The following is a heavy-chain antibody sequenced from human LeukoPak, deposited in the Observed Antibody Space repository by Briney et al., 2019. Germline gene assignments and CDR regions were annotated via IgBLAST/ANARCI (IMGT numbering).Heavy chain of an antibody. V-gene: IGHV1-18*01. D-gene: IGHD3-9*01. CDR1: GYTFTSYG. J-gene: IGHJ4*02. Sequence: ASVKVSCKASGYTFTSYGISWVRQAPGQGLEWMGWISAYNDNTNYAQKLQGRVTMTTDTSTSTAYMELRSLRSDDTAVYYCARDLLTGYYGNHSPDDYWGQGTLVTVSS. CDR2: ISAYNDNT. CDR3: ARDLLTGYYGNHSPDDY.